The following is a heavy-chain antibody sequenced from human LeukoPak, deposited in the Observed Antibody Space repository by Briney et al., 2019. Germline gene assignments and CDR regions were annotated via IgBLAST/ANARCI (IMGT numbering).Heavy chain of an antibody. CDR1: GYSITNAYY. CDR3: ARTTVTWARDYYYYMDV. J-gene: IGHJ6*03. D-gene: IGHD4-11*01. Sequence: SETLSLTCTASGYSITNAYYWGWIRQPPGKGLEWIGSIYHSGSTYYNPSLKSRVTISVDTSKNQFSLKLSSVTAADTAVYYCARTTVTWARDYYYYMDVWGKGTTVTVSS. CDR2: IYHSGST. V-gene: IGHV4-38-2*02.